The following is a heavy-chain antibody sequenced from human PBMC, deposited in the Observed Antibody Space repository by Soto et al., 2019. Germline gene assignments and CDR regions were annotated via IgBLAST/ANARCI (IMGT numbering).Heavy chain of an antibody. Sequence: GESLKISCKGSGYSFTSYWIGWVRQMPGKGLEWMGIIYPGDSDTRYSPSFQGQVTISADKSISTAYLQWSSLKAPDTAMYYCARLRYYDFWSGPYGMDVWGQGTTVTVSS. V-gene: IGHV5-51*01. CDR1: GYSFTSYW. D-gene: IGHD3-3*01. CDR3: ARLRYYDFWSGPYGMDV. J-gene: IGHJ6*02. CDR2: IYPGDSDT.